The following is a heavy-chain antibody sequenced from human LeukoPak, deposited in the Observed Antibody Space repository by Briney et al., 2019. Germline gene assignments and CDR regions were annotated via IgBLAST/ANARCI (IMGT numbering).Heavy chain of an antibody. CDR2: IYYSGST. CDR1: GGSISSGGYY. D-gene: IGHD3-10*01. V-gene: IGHV4-31*03. J-gene: IGHJ4*02. Sequence: SETLSLTCTVSGGSISSGGYYWSWIRQHPGKGLEWIGYIYYSGSTYYNPSLKSRVTISVDTSKNQFSLKLSSVTAADTAVYYCARDRDYYGSGILDYWGQGTLVTVSS. CDR3: ARDRDYYGSGILDY.